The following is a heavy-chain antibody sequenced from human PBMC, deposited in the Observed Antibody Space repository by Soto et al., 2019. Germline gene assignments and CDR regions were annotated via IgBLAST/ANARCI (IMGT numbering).Heavy chain of an antibody. CDR3: AREGAHYAPLDL. Sequence: QAQLVQSGAEAKQPGASVRVSCKASGYTFTDFALHWVRQAPGQGLEWMGWINVGNGNTGYSRKFQGRVTNDRDMSATTDYKEVTSMTSEDTAIYYCAREGAHYAPLDLWGQGTLVSVSS. CDR2: INVGNGNT. V-gene: IGHV1-3*01. J-gene: IGHJ4*02. D-gene: IGHD3-16*01. CDR1: GYTFTDFA.